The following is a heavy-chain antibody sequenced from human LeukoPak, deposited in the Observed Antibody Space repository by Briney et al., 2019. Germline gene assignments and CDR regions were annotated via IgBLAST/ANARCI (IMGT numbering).Heavy chain of an antibody. V-gene: IGHV3-23*01. CDR1: GFTFSSYA. CDR2: ISGSGGST. CDR3: AKDARGYNYGIPHYFDY. J-gene: IGHJ4*02. D-gene: IGHD5-18*01. Sequence: GGSLRLSCAASGFTFSSYAMSWVRQAPGKGLEWVSAISGSGGSTYYADSVKGRFTISRDNSKNTLYLQMNSLRAKDTAVYYCAKDARGYNYGIPHYFDYWGQGTLVTVSS.